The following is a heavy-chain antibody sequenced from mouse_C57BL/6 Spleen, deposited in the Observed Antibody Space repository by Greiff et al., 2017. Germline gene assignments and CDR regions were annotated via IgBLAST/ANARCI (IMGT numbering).Heavy chain of an antibody. CDR3: ARRAVGNFDY. CDR1: GFTFSDYY. J-gene: IGHJ2*01. D-gene: IGHD1-1*01. V-gene: IGHV5-12*01. CDR2: ISNGGGTT. Sequence: DVKLVESGGGLVQPGGSLKLSCAASGFTFSDYYMYWVRQTPEKRLEWVAYISNGGGTTYYPDTVKGRFTISRDNAKNTLYLQMSRLKSEDTAMYYCARRAVGNFDYWGQGTTLTVSS.